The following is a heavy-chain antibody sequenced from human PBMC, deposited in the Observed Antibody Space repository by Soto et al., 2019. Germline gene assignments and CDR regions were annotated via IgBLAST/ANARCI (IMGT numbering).Heavy chain of an antibody. CDR3: ARGSFSSSSSWFDP. V-gene: IGHV4-31*03. CDR1: GVSISSGGYY. D-gene: IGHD6-6*01. Sequence: TLSVTCTVSGVSISSGGYYGSWIRQHPGKGLEWIGYIYYSWRTYYNPSLHSRVSIAVDTTENQFSLKLTSVTAADTSVYYRARGSFSSSSSWFDPWGRGTMVTAPQ. J-gene: IGHJ5*02. CDR2: IYYSWRT.